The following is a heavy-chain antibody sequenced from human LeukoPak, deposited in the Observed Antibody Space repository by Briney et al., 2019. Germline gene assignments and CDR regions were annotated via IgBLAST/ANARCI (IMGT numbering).Heavy chain of an antibody. Sequence: GASVKVSCKASGYTFTGYYMQWVRQAPGQGLEWMGWINPNSGGTHYAQKFQGRVTVTRDTSISTTYMDLSRLRSDDTAVYYCARKGEDYGDYDYWGQGTLVTVSS. D-gene: IGHD4-17*01. J-gene: IGHJ4*02. CDR3: ARKGEDYGDYDY. CDR2: INPNSGGT. V-gene: IGHV1-2*02. CDR1: GYTFTGYY.